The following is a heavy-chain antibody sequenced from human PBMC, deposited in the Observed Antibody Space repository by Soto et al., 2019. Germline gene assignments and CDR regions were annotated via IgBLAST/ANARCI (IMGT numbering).Heavy chain of an antibody. D-gene: IGHD3-16*01. J-gene: IGHJ4*02. CDR2: IYYRGST. Sequence: QLQLQESAPGLVKPSETLSLTCTVSGGSISRSSYYWGWIRKPPGKGLEWIGSIYYRGSTYYNPSLKSRVTIAVDTSKNQFSLKLSAVTAADTAVYYCWGRWLLSVDYWGQGTLVTVSS. CDR3: WGRWLLSVDY. V-gene: IGHV4-39*01. CDR1: GGSISRSSYY.